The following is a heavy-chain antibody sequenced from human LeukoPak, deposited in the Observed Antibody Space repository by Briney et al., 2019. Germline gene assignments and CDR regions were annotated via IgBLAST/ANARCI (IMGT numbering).Heavy chain of an antibody. CDR3: TTERRSSVSSSRFDY. D-gene: IGHD1-26*01. Sequence: GGSLRLSCAASGFTFSSYAMSWVRQAPGKGLEWVSAISGSGGSTYYADSVKGRFTISRDNSKNTLYLQMNSLKTEDTAVYYCTTERRSSVSSSRFDYWGQGALVTVS. CDR2: ISGSGGST. J-gene: IGHJ4*02. CDR1: GFTFSSYA. V-gene: IGHV3-23*01.